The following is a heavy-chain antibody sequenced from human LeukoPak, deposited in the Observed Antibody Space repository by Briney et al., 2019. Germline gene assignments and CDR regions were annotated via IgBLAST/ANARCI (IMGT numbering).Heavy chain of an antibody. D-gene: IGHD3-10*01. CDR2: FDPEDGET. V-gene: IGHV1-24*01. J-gene: IGHJ5*02. CDR1: GYTLTELS. CDR3: ARANMVRGVGSFFDRNWFDP. Sequence: GASVKVSCKVSGYTLTELSMRWVRQAPGKGLEWMGGFDPEDGETIYAQKFQGRVTMTRDTSISTAYMELSRLRSDDTAVYYCARANMVRGVGSFFDRNWFDPWGQGTLVTVSS.